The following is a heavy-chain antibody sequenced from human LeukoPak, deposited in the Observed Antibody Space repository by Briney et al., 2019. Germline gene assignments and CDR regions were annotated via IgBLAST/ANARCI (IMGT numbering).Heavy chain of an antibody. CDR2: INRDGSRT. V-gene: IGHV3-74*01. CDR3: ARGGSDTAMAHDY. D-gene: IGHD5-18*01. CDR1: GFTFSNHW. Sequence: GGSLRLSCAASGFTFSNHWMHWVRQAPGKGLMWVSRINRDGSRTDYADSVKGRFTISRDDAKNTLYLQVYSLRAEDTAVYFCARGGSDTAMAHDYWGQGTLVTVSS. J-gene: IGHJ4*02.